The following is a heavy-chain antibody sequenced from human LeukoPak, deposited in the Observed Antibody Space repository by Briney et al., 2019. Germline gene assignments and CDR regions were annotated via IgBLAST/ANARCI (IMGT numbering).Heavy chain of an antibody. Sequence: SETLSLTCTVSGGSISSSSYYWGWIRQPPGKGLEWIGSIYYSGSTYYNPSLKSRVTISVDTSKNQFSLKLSSVTAADTAVYYCARRTGGYCSSTSCYFFDYWGQGTLVTVSS. D-gene: IGHD2-2*01. J-gene: IGHJ4*02. V-gene: IGHV4-39*01. CDR1: GGSISSSSYY. CDR3: ARRTGGYCSSTSCYFFDY. CDR2: IYYSGST.